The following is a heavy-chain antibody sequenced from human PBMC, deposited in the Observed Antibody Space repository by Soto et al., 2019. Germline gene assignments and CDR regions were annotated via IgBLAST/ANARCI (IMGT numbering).Heavy chain of an antibody. CDR1: GYRFSDYA. J-gene: IGHJ4*01. CDR2: IDAGGHT. V-gene: IGHV1-3*01. Sequence: ASVKVSCKASGYRFSDYAAHWVRQAPGQRLEWMGWIDAGGHTVYSQTFQGRFTITRDTSASTAYMELSSLTSEDMAVYYCARDCSGVTCSSRYDYWGQGTLVTVSS. D-gene: IGHD2-15*01. CDR3: ARDCSGVTCSSRYDY.